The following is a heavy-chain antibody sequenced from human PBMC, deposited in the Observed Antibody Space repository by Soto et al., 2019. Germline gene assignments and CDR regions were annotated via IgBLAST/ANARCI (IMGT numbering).Heavy chain of an antibody. V-gene: IGHV3-23*01. J-gene: IGHJ4*02. D-gene: IGHD7-27*01. CDR2: ISGSGGST. CDR3: AKGLGSTDLFDY. Sequence: GGSRRLSCAASGFTFSSYAMSWVRQAPGKGLEWVSAISGSGGSTYYADSVKGRFTISRDNSKNTLYLQMNSLRAEDTAVYYCAKGLGSTDLFDYWGQGTLVTVSS. CDR1: GFTFSSYA.